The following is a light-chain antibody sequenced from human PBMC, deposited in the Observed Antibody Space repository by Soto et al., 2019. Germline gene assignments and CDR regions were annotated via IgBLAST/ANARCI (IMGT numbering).Light chain of an antibody. V-gene: IGKV3-11*01. Sequence: VLPQYPATLSLSPGERATLSCRASQSIHTSLAWYQQKSGKPPRLVIYDSTLRANGVPDRFGGSRSGTEFTPTINSLEPEDFAVYYCQQRNVWPPITFGQGTRLEIK. J-gene: IGKJ5*01. CDR2: DST. CDR3: QQRNVWPPIT. CDR1: QSIHTS.